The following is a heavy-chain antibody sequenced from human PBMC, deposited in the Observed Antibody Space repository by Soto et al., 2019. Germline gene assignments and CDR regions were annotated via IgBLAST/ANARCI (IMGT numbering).Heavy chain of an antibody. CDR3: ASSTGMITGTPDY. D-gene: IGHD1-7*01. CDR1: GGTFSSYA. Sequence: QVQLVQSGAEVKKPGSSVKVSCKASGGTFSSYAISWVRQAPGQGLEWMGGIIPIFGTANYAQKFQGRVTITADESTSKAYMELSSLRAEDTAVDYCASSTGMITGTPDYWGQGTLVTVSS. V-gene: IGHV1-69*01. J-gene: IGHJ4*02. CDR2: IIPIFGTA.